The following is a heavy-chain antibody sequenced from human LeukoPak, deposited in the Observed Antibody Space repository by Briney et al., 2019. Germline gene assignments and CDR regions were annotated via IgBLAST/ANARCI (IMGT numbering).Heavy chain of an antibody. CDR3: ARGHRRRITMIVVRRGDAFDI. D-gene: IGHD3-22*01. CDR2: IYTSGST. J-gene: IGHJ3*02. V-gene: IGHV4-4*07. Sequence: SETLSLTCTVSGGSISSYYWSWIRQPAGKGLEWIGRIYTSGSTNYNPSLKSRVTMSVDTSKNQFSLKLSSVTAADTAVYYRARGHRRRITMIVVRRGDAFDIWGQGTMVTVSS. CDR1: GGSISSYY.